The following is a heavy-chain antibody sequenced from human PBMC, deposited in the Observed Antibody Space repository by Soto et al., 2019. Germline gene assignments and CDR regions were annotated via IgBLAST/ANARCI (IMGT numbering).Heavy chain of an antibody. CDR1: GFTFSSYA. Sequence: EVQLVESGGGLVQPGGSLRLSLAASGFTFSSYAMHWVRQAPGKGLEYVSVITSSGGNTDYASSVKGRFTISRDNSKNTLYLQMGSLRAEDMAVYYCARRIPFGYGMDVWGQGTTVTVSS. J-gene: IGHJ6*02. V-gene: IGHV3-64*01. CDR3: ARRIPFGYGMDV. CDR2: ITSSGGNT. D-gene: IGHD2-21*01.